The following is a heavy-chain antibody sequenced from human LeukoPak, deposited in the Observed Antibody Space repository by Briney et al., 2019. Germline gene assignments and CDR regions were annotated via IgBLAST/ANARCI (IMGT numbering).Heavy chain of an antibody. J-gene: IGHJ4*02. CDR3: SRGRGYNSFDS. D-gene: IGHD5-24*01. Sequence: SETLSLTCTVSGGSISSGSYYWSWIRQPAGKGLEWIGRIYTSGSTNYNPSLKSRVTISVDASKNQFSLKLTSVTAADTAVYYCSRGRGYNSFDSWGQGTLVTVSS. V-gene: IGHV4-61*02. CDR2: IYTSGST. CDR1: GGSISSGSYY.